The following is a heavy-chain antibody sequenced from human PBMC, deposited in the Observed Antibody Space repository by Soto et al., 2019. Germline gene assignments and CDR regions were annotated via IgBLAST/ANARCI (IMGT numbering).Heavy chain of an antibody. Sequence: SETLSLTCTVSGGSISSYYWSWIRQPPGKGLEWIGYIYYSGSTNYNPSLKSRVTISVDTSKNQFSLKLSSVTAADTAVYYCARVAYCGGDCYPTQNWFDPWGQGTLVTVSS. J-gene: IGHJ5*02. CDR3: ARVAYCGGDCYPTQNWFDP. V-gene: IGHV4-59*01. CDR2: IYYSGST. D-gene: IGHD2-21*01. CDR1: GGSISSYY.